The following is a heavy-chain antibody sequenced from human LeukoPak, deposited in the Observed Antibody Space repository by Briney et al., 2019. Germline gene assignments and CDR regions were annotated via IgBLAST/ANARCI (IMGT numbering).Heavy chain of an antibody. CDR3: AKIYGSGNQLFDY. CDR1: GFSFGDYG. Sequence: GGSLRLSCVASGFSFGDYGMHWVRQGPGKGLEWVAGISWNSGATAYADSVKGRFTISRDNAMDSLYLRMESLRVEDTALYYCAKIYGSGNQLFDYWGQGTLVTVSS. J-gene: IGHJ4*02. CDR2: ISWNSGAT. V-gene: IGHV3-9*01. D-gene: IGHD3-10*01.